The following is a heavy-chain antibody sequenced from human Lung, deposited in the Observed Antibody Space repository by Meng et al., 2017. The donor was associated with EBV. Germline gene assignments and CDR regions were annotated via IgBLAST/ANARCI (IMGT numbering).Heavy chain of an antibody. D-gene: IGHD6-6*01. V-gene: IGHV4-30-4*08. J-gene: IGHJ5*02. CDR1: GGSIRFGDYY. Sequence: QVQLQESGPGRVKPSQTLSLTCTVSGGSIRFGDYYWSWIRQPPGKGLEWIGYIYDSGSTSYNPSLMSRVTISVDTSRNQFSLKLTSVTAADTAVYYCAREYSSSSGLPGPWGQGTLVTVSS. CDR2: IYDSGST. CDR3: AREYSSSSGLPGP.